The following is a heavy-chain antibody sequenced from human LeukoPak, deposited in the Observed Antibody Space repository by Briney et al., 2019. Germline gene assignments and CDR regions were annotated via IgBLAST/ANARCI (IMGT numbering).Heavy chain of an antibody. CDR3: ARDRGGIIAVAGKTRYNWFDP. J-gene: IGHJ5*02. Sequence: VSVKVSCKASGYTFTSCGISWVRQAPGQGLEWMGWISAYNGNTNYAQKLQGRVTMTTDTSTSTAYMELRSLRSDDTAVYYCARDRGGIIAVAGKTRYNWFDPWGQGTLVTVSS. V-gene: IGHV1-18*01. D-gene: IGHD6-19*01. CDR2: ISAYNGNT. CDR1: GYTFTSCG.